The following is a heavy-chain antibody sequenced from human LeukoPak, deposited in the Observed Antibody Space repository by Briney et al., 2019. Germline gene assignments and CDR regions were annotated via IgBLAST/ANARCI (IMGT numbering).Heavy chain of an antibody. J-gene: IGHJ4*02. Sequence: PSETLSLTCTVSGGSISSYYWSWIRQPPGKGLEWIGYIYYSGSTNYNPSLKSRVTISVDTSKNQFSLKLSSVTAADTAVYYCARGGRLRFLEWLKKVYDYWGQGTLVTVSS. V-gene: IGHV4-59*01. D-gene: IGHD3-3*01. CDR1: GGSISSYY. CDR3: ARGGRLRFLEWLKKVYDY. CDR2: IYYSGST.